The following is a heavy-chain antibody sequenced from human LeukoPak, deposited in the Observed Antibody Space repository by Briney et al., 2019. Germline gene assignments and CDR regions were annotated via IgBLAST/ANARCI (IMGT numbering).Heavy chain of an antibody. CDR1: GASITSHF. Sequence: PSETLSLTCVVSGASITSHFWSWIRQPARKGLEWIGCVHGSGNTNYSPSLEGRVTMSVDTSTNQVSLRLTSVTAADTAIYFCARDGGVAAAAYYYSAADVWGHGAKVFVSS. D-gene: IGHD6-13*01. V-gene: IGHV4-4*07. CDR3: ARDGGVAAAAYYYSAADV. J-gene: IGHJ6*02. CDR2: VHGSGNT.